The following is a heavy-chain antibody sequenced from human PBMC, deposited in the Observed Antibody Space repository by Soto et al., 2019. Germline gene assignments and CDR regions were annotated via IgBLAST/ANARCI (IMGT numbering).Heavy chain of an antibody. D-gene: IGHD4-17*01. Sequence: EVQLVESGGGLVQPGGSLRLSCVASGFTFSSYWMSWVRQAPGKGLEWVANIKQDGSEKYYVDSVKGRFTISRDKAKNSLYLQMNGLRAEDTAVYYCARASTVTTPDYWGQGTLVTVSS. CDR3: ARASTVTTPDY. V-gene: IGHV3-7*01. CDR2: IKQDGSEK. J-gene: IGHJ4*02. CDR1: GFTFSSYW.